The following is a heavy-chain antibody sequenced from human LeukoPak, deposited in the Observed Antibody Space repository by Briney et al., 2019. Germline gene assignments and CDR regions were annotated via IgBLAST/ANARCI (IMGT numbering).Heavy chain of an antibody. D-gene: IGHD3-22*01. J-gene: IGHJ3*02. CDR3: TNSGYNLDDFDI. Sequence: SETLSLTCTVSGGSIRSHYWSWIRQPPGKGLEWIGCIYYSGSNNYNPSLKSRVTISVDTSKNQFSLKLSSVTAADTAVYYCTNSGYNLDDFDIWGQGTMVTVSS. CDR2: IYYSGSN. V-gene: IGHV4-59*11. CDR1: GGSIRSHY.